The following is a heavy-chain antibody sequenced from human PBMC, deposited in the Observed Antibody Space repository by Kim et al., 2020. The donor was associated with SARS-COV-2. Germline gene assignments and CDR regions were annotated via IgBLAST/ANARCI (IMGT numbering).Heavy chain of an antibody. CDR1: GFTFSSYA. J-gene: IGHJ3*02. D-gene: IGHD5-12*01. CDR3: ARDGSGYDLSNAFDI. CDR2: ISYDGSNK. V-gene: IGHV3-30*04. Sequence: GGSLRLSCAASGFTFSSYAMHWVRQAPGKGLEWVAVISYDGSNKYYADSVKGRFTISRDNSKNTLYLQMNSLRAEDTAVYYCARDGSGYDLSNAFDIWGQGTMVTVSS.